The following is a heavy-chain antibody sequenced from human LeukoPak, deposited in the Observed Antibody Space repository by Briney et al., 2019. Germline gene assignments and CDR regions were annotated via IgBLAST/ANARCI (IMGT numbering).Heavy chain of an antibody. CDR2: INPNSGGT. V-gene: IGHV1-2*02. Sequence: ASVTVSYTASGYTFTVYYMHWVRQAPGQGLEWMGWINPNSGGTNYAQKFQGRVTMTRDTSISTAYMELSRLRSDDTAVYYCAFARGAPSHFDYWGQGTLVTVSS. D-gene: IGHD3-10*01. CDR3: AFARGAPSHFDY. CDR1: GYTFTVYY. J-gene: IGHJ4*02.